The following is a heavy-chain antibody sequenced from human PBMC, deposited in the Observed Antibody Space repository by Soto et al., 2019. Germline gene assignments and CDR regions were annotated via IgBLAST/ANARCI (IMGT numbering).Heavy chain of an antibody. CDR1: GGSISSSSYY. CDR3: ARHIYRSGGSCTHCYYYGMDV. D-gene: IGHD2-15*01. Sequence: SETLSLTCTVSGGSISSSSYYWGWIRQPPGKGLEWIGSIYYSGSTYYNPSLKSRVTISVDTSKNQFSLKLSSVTAADTAVYYCARHIYRSGGSCTHCYYYGMDVWGQGTTVTSP. V-gene: IGHV4-39*01. CDR2: IYYSGST. J-gene: IGHJ6*02.